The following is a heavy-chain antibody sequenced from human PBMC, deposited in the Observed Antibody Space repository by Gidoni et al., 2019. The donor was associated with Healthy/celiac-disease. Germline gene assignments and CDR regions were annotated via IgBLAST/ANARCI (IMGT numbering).Heavy chain of an antibody. D-gene: IGHD3-3*01. CDR1: GFTFSSYA. V-gene: IGHV3-23*01. J-gene: IGHJ4*02. CDR2: ISGSGGST. Sequence: EVQLLESGGGLVQPGGSLRLSCAASGFTFSSYAMSWVRQAPGKGLEWVSAISGSGGSTYYADSVKGRFTISRDNSKNTLYLQMNSLRAEDTAVYYCAKEANYDFWSGYYPFDYWGQGTLVTVSS. CDR3: AKEANYDFWSGYYPFDY.